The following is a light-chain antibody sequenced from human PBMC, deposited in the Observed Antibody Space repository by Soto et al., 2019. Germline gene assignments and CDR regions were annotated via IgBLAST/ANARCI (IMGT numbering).Light chain of an antibody. Sequence: QSVLTQPASVSGSPGQSVTISCTGTSSDLGSYKFVSWYQHHPGKVPKVIIYETSKRPSGVSDRVSGSKSGNTASLTISGLQAEDEADYYCCSFTSTNTHVFGSGTKLTVL. CDR3: CSFTSTNTHV. J-gene: IGLJ1*01. V-gene: IGLV2-23*01. CDR1: SSDLGSYKF. CDR2: ETS.